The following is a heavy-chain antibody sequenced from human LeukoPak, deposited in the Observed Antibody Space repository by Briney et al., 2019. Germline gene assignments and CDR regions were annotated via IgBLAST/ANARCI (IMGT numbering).Heavy chain of an antibody. D-gene: IGHD3-10*01. J-gene: IGHJ4*02. V-gene: IGHV4-39*01. CDR3: ARLRSLLWFGELND. CDR1: GGSISSSSYY. CDR2: IYYSGST. Sequence: KPSETLSLTCTVSGGSISSSSYYWGWIRQPPGKGLEWIGSIYYSGSTYYNPSLKSRFTISVDTSKNQFSLKLSSVTAADTAVYYCARLRSLLWFGELNDWGQGTLVTVSS.